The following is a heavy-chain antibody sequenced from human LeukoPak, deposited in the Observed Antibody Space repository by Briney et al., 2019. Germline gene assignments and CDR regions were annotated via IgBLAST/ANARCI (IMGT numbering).Heavy chain of an antibody. Sequence: GGSLRLSCAASGFTLSTYAMSWVRQTPGKGLEWVAATSSSDAGTYHADSVRGRFTISRDNSKNTLFLRMSSLRPDDTAVYYCAKLIYTSGPDSDYWGQGTLVLVSS. CDR1: GFTLSTYA. V-gene: IGHV3-23*01. CDR2: TSSSDAGT. J-gene: IGHJ4*02. D-gene: IGHD6-19*01. CDR3: AKLIYTSGPDSDY.